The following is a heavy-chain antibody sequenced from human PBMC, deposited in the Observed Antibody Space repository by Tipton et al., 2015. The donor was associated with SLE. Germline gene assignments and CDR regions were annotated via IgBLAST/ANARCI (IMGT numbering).Heavy chain of an antibody. CDR2: ISYDGSNK. Sequence: SLRLSCAASGFTFIRHAMHWVRQAPGKGLEWVAVISYDGSNKQYADSVRGRFTISRDNPKNTVSLQMNSLRVEDTAVYYCARGYYSHPLAYWGQGTLVTVSS. V-gene: IGHV3-30-3*01. D-gene: IGHD4-11*01. CDR3: ARGYYSHPLAY. J-gene: IGHJ4*02. CDR1: GFTFIRHA.